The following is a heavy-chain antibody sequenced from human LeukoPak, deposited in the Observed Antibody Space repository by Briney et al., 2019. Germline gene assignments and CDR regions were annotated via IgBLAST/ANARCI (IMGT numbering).Heavy chain of an antibody. CDR2: IYSGGNT. CDR3: ARDRVNWNDVGGLFDY. D-gene: IGHD1-1*01. Sequence: PGGSLRLSCAASGFTVSTNYMSWVRQAPGKGLEWVSLIYSGGNTNYADSVKGRFTISRDNSKNTLYLQMNSLSAEDTAVYYCARDRVNWNDVGGLFDYWSQGTLVTVSS. CDR1: GFTVSTNY. V-gene: IGHV3-53*01. J-gene: IGHJ4*02.